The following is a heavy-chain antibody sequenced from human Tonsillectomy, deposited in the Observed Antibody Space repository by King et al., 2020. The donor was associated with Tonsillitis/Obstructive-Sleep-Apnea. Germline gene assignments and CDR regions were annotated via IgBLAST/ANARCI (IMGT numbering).Heavy chain of an antibody. CDR3: ASAPTYSDSSGYYSYWLFDL. D-gene: IGHD3-22*01. V-gene: IGHV4-39*07. CDR1: GGSISSSSYY. J-gene: IGHJ2*01. Sequence: QLQESGPRLVKPSETLALTCTVSGGSISSSSYYWGWIRQPPGKGLEWIGSIYYSGRTYYNPSLKSRVTMSVDTSKNQFSLKLTSVIAADRAVYYCASAPTYSDSSGYYSYWLFDLWGRGPLVTVSS. CDR2: IYYSGRT.